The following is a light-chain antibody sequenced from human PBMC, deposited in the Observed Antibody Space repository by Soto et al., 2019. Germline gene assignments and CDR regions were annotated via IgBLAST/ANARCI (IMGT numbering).Light chain of an antibody. CDR3: NSYTSSTTLV. Sequence: QSALTQPASVSGSPGQSITISCTGTSSDVGGYNYVSCYQQHPGKAPNLLIYEVSNRPSGVSNRFTASKSGNTAPLTISGLQAEDEAEYYCNSYTSSTTLVFGGGTKLTVL. J-gene: IGLJ2*01. V-gene: IGLV2-14*01. CDR1: SSDVGGYNY. CDR2: EVS.